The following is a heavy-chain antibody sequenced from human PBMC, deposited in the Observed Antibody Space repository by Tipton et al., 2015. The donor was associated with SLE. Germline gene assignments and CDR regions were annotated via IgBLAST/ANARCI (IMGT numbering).Heavy chain of an antibody. CDR3: TDHDAFDI. V-gene: IGHV3-48*03. CDR2: ISTSGSSI. Sequence: SLRLSCAASGFTFSSYEMNWVRQAPEKGLEWVSYISTSGSSIAYADSVKGRFIISRDNAKNTLFLQMNSLRPEDTAVYYCTDHDAFDIWGQGTTVTVSS. CDR1: GFTFSSYE. J-gene: IGHJ3*02.